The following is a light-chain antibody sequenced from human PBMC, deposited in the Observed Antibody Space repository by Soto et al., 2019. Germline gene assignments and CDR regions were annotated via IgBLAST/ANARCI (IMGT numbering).Light chain of an antibody. CDR3: QQYYTTPIT. CDR1: QTVLYSSNNKNY. Sequence: DIVMTQSPDSLAVSLGERATINCKSSQTVLYSSNNKNYLAWYQQKPGQPPQLLIYWASTRESGVPDRFSGRGSGTYFTLTISDLQAEDVAVYYCQQYYTTPITFGQGTRLEIK. J-gene: IGKJ5*01. CDR2: WAS. V-gene: IGKV4-1*01.